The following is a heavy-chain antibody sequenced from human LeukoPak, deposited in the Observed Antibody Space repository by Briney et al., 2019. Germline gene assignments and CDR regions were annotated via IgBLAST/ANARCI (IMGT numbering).Heavy chain of an antibody. CDR2: ISGSGGSS. V-gene: IGHV3-23*01. CDR1: GFTFSSYA. Sequence: GGSLRLSCAVSGFTFSSYAMSWVRQAPGKGLDWVSVISGSGGSSYYADSVKGRFTVSRDNSKNTLYLEMNSLRAEDTAVYYCAKSHYYYDSSAYSYVWDYFDYWGQGTLVTVSS. J-gene: IGHJ4*02. CDR3: AKSHYYYDSSAYSYVWDYFDY. D-gene: IGHD3-22*01.